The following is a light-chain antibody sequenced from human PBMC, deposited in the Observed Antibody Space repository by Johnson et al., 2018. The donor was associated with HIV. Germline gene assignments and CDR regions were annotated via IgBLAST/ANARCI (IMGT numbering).Light chain of an antibody. CDR2: DNN. Sequence: QSVLTQPPSVSAAPGQKVTISCSGSSSNIGNNYVSWYQQLPGTAPKLLIYDNNKRPSGIPDRFSGSKSGTSATLGITGPQTGDEADYYCGTWDSSLSVYVFGTGTKVSVL. CDR1: SSNIGNNY. J-gene: IGLJ1*01. CDR3: GTWDSSLSVYV. V-gene: IGLV1-51*01.